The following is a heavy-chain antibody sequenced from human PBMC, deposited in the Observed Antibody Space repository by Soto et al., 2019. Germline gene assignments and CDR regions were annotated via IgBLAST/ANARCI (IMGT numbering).Heavy chain of an antibody. Sequence: GGSLRLSCAASGFTFSNAWMSWVRQAPGKGLEWVGRIKSKTDGGTTDYAAPVKDRFTISRDDSKNTLYLQMNSLKTEDTAVYYCTTGRLGSSWYLTHKYYFDYWGQGTLVTVSS. V-gene: IGHV3-15*01. CDR2: IKSKTDGGTT. D-gene: IGHD6-13*01. CDR3: TTGRLGSSWYLTHKYYFDY. J-gene: IGHJ4*02. CDR1: GFTFSNAW.